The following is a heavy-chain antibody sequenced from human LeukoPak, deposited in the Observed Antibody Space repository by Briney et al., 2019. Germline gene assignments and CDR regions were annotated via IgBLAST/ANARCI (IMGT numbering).Heavy chain of an antibody. CDR1: GGTFSSYA. D-gene: IGHD2-2*01. Sequence: ASVKVSCKASGGTFSSYAISWVRQAPGQGLEWMGGIIPIFGTANYALKFQGRVTITADESTSTAYMELSSLRSEDTAVYYCAREPEDIVVVPAAIQYFQHWGQGTLVTVSS. V-gene: IGHV1-69*13. CDR3: AREPEDIVVVPAAIQYFQH. J-gene: IGHJ1*01. CDR2: IIPIFGTA.